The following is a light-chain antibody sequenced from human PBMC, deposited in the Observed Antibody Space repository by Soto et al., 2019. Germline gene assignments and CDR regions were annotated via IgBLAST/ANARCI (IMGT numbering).Light chain of an antibody. V-gene: IGLV2-11*01. CDR1: SSDVGGYNY. J-gene: IGLJ1*01. Sequence: QSALTQPRSVSGSPGQSVTISCFGTSSDVGGYNYVSWYQQHPGKAPQLMIYDVSKRPSGVPDRFSGSKSGNTASLTISGLQAEDEADYYCCSYAGSNIHYVFGLVTKLTVL. CDR2: DVS. CDR3: CSYAGSNIHYV.